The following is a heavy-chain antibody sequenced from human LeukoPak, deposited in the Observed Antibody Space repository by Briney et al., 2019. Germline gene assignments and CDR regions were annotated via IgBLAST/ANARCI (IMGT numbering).Heavy chain of an antibody. J-gene: IGHJ4*02. CDR2: MYYSGGT. CDR1: GGSINSYY. CDR3: TRRCKDAYTLYCFDY. V-gene: IGHV4-59*01. Sequence: SEALSLTCTVSGGSINSYYWSWIRQPPGKGLEWIGHMYYSGGTNYNPSLKSRVTISVDTSKNQFSLKLSSVTAADTAVYYCTRRCKDAYTLYCFDYWGQGTLVTVSS. D-gene: IGHD5-24*01.